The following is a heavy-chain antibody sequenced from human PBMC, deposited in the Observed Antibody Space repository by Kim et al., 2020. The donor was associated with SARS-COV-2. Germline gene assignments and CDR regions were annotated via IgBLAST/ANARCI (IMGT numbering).Heavy chain of an antibody. Sequence: ASVKVSCKVSGYTLTELSMHWVRQAPGKGLEWMGGFDPEDGETIYAQKFQGRVTMTEDTSTDTAYMELSSLRSEDTAVYYCATVPPGSSSFLYYYYGMDVRGQGTTVTVSS. V-gene: IGHV1-24*01. CDR1: GYTLTELS. D-gene: IGHD6-19*01. CDR2: FDPEDGET. J-gene: IGHJ6*02. CDR3: ATVPPGSSSFLYYYYGMDV.